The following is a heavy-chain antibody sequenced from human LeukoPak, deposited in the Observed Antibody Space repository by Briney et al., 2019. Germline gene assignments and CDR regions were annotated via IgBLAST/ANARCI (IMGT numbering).Heavy chain of an antibody. V-gene: IGHV1-2*02. CDR2: INPNSGGT. CDR3: ARAHSSLRLYHFDY. Sequence: ASVKVSCKASGYTFTDQWIHWVRQAPGQGLEWVGWINPNSGGTNYAKTFEGRIAMTTDTSINTAYMEMSRLTSDDTAVYYCARAHSSLRLYHFDYWGQGTLVTVSS. J-gene: IGHJ4*02. CDR1: GYTFTDQW. D-gene: IGHD6-13*01.